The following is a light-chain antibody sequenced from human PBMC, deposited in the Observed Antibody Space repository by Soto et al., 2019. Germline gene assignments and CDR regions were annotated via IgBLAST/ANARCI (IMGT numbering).Light chain of an antibody. V-gene: IGLV1-40*01. CDR2: GNS. J-gene: IGLJ2*01. CDR3: QSYDSSLSGYVV. Sequence: QSVLTQPPSVSGAPGQRVTISCTGSSSNIGAGYDVHWYQQLPGTAPKLLIYGNSNRPSGVPDRCSGSKSGTSASLAITGLQAEDEADYYFQSYDSSLSGYVVFGGGTKLTVL. CDR1: SSNIGAGYD.